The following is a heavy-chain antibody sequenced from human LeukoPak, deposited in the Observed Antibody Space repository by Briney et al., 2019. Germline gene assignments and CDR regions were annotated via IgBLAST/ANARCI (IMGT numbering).Heavy chain of an antibody. V-gene: IGHV3-NL1*01. Sequence: GGSLRLSCAASGFTFSGSAMHWVRQAPGKGLEWVSGISGTGNTYHADSVKGRFTISRDNSKNTLYLQMKSLRAEDTAVYYCAKGGGYEAQYYYYYLDVWGKGTTVTISS. CDR3: AKGGGYEAQYYYYYLDV. D-gene: IGHD5-12*01. J-gene: IGHJ6*03. CDR2: ISGTGNT. CDR1: GFTFSGSA.